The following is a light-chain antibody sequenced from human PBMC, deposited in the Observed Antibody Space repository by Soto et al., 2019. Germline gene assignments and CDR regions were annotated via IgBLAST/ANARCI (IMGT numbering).Light chain of an antibody. CDR2: DTS. J-gene: IGKJ2*01. Sequence: EIVMTQSSATLSVSPGERATLSCRASQSVSSNLAWYQQKPGQAPRLLIYDTSTRATGIPARFSGSGSGTEFTLTISSLQSEDFAVYYCQQYNNWMYTFGQGTKLEIK. CDR1: QSVSSN. CDR3: QQYNNWMYT. V-gene: IGKV3-15*01.